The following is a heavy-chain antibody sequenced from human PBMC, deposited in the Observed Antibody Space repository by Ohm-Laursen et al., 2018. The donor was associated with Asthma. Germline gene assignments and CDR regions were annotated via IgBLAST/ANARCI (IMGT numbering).Heavy chain of an antibody. Sequence: SLRLSCAASGIALSDAWMSWVRQAPGKGLEWVGRIRSNAHGGTTEYAAPVRGRFTISRDDSINTLYLQMNSLKTEDTGVYYCTTGMNERGGQGTLVTVSS. J-gene: IGHJ4*02. CDR1: GIALSDAW. CDR3: TTGMNER. D-gene: IGHD6-25*01. V-gene: IGHV3-15*01. CDR2: IRSNAHGGTT.